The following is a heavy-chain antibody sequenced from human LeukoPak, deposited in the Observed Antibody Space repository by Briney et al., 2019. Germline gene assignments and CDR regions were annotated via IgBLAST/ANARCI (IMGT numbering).Heavy chain of an antibody. CDR2: IYYSGST. J-gene: IGHJ5*02. D-gene: IGHD3-10*01. CDR3: ARAEVSLVRGVIGGCDP. CDR1: GGSISSYY. V-gene: IGHV4-59*12. Sequence: SETLSLTCTVSGGSISSYYWSWIRQPPGKGLEWIGSIYYSGSTYYNPSLKSRVTISVDTSKNQFSLKLSSVTAADTAVYYCARAEVSLVRGVIGGCDPWGQGTLVTVSS.